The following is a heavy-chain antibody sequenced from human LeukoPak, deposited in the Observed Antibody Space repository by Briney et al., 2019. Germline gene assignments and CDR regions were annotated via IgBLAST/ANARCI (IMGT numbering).Heavy chain of an antibody. CDR3: ASSSIWGPFDP. J-gene: IGHJ5*02. Sequence: SETLSLTCAVSGGSISSGGYSWSWIRQPPGKGLEWIGYIYHSGSTYYNPSLKSRVTISVDRSKSQFSLKLSSVTAADTAVYYCASSSIWGPFDPWGQGTLVTVSS. D-gene: IGHD3-16*01. V-gene: IGHV4-30-2*01. CDR1: GGSISSGGYS. CDR2: IYHSGST.